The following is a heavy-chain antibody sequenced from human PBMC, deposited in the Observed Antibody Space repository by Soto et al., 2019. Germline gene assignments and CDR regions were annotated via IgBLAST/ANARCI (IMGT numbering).Heavy chain of an antibody. CDR1: GGTFSSYA. J-gene: IGHJ4*02. CDR3: ARGERVPATNYFDY. CDR2: IIPIFGTA. D-gene: IGHD2-2*01. Sequence: ASVKVSCKASGGTFSSYAISWVRQAPGQGLEWMGGIIPIFGTANYAQKFQGRVTITADESTSTAYMELSSLRSEDTAVYYCARGERVPATNYFDYWGQGTLVTVSS. V-gene: IGHV1-69*13.